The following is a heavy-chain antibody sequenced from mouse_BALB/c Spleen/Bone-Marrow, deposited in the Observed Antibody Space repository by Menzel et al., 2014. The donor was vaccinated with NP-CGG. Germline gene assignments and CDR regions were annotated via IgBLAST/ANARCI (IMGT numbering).Heavy chain of an antibody. J-gene: IGHJ3*01. D-gene: IGHD2-10*02. CDR3: ARDVGYGNYFVY. V-gene: IGHV7-1*02. CDR1: GFTFSDFY. Sequence: EVKVVDSGGGLVRPGDSLRLSCATSGFTFSDFYMEWVRQPPGKRLEWIAASRNKAKYYTTEYSASVKGRFIVSRDTSQSVLYLQMNALRAEDTAIYYCARDVGYGNYFVYWGQGTLVTVSA. CDR2: SRNKAKYYTT.